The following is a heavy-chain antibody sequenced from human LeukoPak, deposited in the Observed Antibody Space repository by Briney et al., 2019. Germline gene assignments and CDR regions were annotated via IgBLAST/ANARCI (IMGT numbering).Heavy chain of an antibody. CDR2: IKQDGSEK. D-gene: IGHD6-13*01. CDR1: GFTFSSYW. CDR3: ARVQVSSSWYGGLGYYYYYYMDV. V-gene: IGHV3-7*01. J-gene: IGHJ6*03. Sequence: PGGSLRLSCAASGFTFSSYWMSWVRQAPGKGLEWVANIKQDGSEKYYVDSVKGRFTISRDNAKNSLYLQMNSLRAEDTAVYYCARVQVSSSWYGGLGYYYYYYMDVWGKGTTVTVSS.